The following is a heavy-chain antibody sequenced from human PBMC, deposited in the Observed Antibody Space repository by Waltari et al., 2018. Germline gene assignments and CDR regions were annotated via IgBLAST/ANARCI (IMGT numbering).Heavy chain of an antibody. J-gene: IGHJ4*02. CDR2: ISAYNGNT. CDR3: ARGPPYTYYYGSGSYYAAY. CDR1: GYTFTSYG. V-gene: IGHV1-18*01. D-gene: IGHD3-10*01. Sequence: QVQLVQSGAEVKKPGASVKVSCKASGYTFTSYGISWVRQAPGQGLEWMGWISAYNGNTNYAQKIQGRVTMTTDTSTSTAYMELRSLRSDDTAVYYCARGPPYTYYYGSGSYYAAYWGQGTLVTVSS.